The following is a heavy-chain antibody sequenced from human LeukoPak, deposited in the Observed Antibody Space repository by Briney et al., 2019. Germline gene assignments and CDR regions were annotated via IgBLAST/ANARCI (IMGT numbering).Heavy chain of an antibody. J-gene: IGHJ4*02. D-gene: IGHD3-10*01. Sequence: GGSLRLSCAASGFTFSSYGMHWVRQAPGKGLEWVAFIRYDGSNKYYADSVKGRFTISRDNSKNTLYLQMNSLRPEDTAVYYCATGKGGSYSNWGQGTLVTVSS. CDR3: ATGKGGSYSN. CDR1: GFTFSSYG. V-gene: IGHV3-30*02. CDR2: IRYDGSNK.